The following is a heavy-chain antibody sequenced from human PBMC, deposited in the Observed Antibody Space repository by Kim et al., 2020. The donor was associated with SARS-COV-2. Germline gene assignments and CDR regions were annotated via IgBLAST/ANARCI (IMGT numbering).Heavy chain of an antibody. V-gene: IGHV3-9*01. J-gene: IGHJ4*02. CDR3: AKGTPLGDYFDY. Sequence: GGSLRLSCAASGFTFDDYAMHWVRQAPGKGLEWVSGISWNSGSIGYADSVKGRIIISRDNAKNSLYLQMNRLRAEDTAFYYCAKGTPLGDYFDYWGQGTLVTVSS. CDR1: GFTFDDYA. D-gene: IGHD7-27*01. CDR2: ISWNSGSI.